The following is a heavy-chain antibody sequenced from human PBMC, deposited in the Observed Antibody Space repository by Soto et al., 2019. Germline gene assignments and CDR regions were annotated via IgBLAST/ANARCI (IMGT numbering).Heavy chain of an antibody. Sequence: QVQLVQSGAEEKKPGASVKVSCKASGYTFTSYAIHWVRQAPGQRLEWMGWINAGNGNTKYPQKFQGRVTITRDTSASTAYMELSSLRSEDTAVYYCARSIVVVTALDYWGQGTLVTVSS. D-gene: IGHD2-21*02. CDR3: ARSIVVVTALDY. CDR2: INAGNGNT. J-gene: IGHJ4*02. V-gene: IGHV1-3*05. CDR1: GYTFTSYA.